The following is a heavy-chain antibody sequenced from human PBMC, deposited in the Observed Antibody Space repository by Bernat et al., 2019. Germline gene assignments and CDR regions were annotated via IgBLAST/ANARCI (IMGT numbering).Heavy chain of an antibody. CDR1: GFTFSNAW. V-gene: IGHV3-15*07. Sequence: EVQLVESGGGLVKPGGSLRLSCAASGFTFSNAWMNWVRQAPGKGLEWVGRIKSKTDGGTTDYAAPVKGRFTSSRDDSKNTLYLQMNSLKTEDTAVYYCTTVEKWELLWFGELLGVDYWGQGTLVTVSS. J-gene: IGHJ4*02. CDR3: TTVEKWELLWFGELLGVDY. CDR2: IKSKTDGGTT. D-gene: IGHD3-10*01.